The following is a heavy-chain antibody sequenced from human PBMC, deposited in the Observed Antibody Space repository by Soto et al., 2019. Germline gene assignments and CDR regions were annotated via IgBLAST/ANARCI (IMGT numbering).Heavy chain of an antibody. CDR2: MNQDGSQI. D-gene: IGHD2-2*02. J-gene: IGHJ4*02. CDR3: ARDRGPNTPDY. V-gene: IGHV3-7*01. Sequence: GGSLRLSCAVSGFTFSNYWMTWVRRAPGKGLEWVAYMNQDGSQIYYVDSLRVRFTISRDNAKNSLYLQMNSLRVDDTAVYYCARDRGPNTPDYWGQGTLVTVSS. CDR1: GFTFSNYW.